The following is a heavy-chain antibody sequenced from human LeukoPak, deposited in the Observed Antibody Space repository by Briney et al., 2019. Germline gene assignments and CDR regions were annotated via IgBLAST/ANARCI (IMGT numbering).Heavy chain of an antibody. CDR1: GGSFSGYY. CDR3: ARWVRGYCSSTSCYSFDY. CDR2: INHSGST. Sequence: SETLSLTCAVYGGSFSGYYWSWIRQPPGKGLGWIGEINHSGSTNYNPSLKSRVTISVDTSKNQFSLKLSSVTAADTAVYYCARWVRGYCSSTSCYSFDYWGQGTLVTVSS. D-gene: IGHD2-2*01. J-gene: IGHJ4*02. V-gene: IGHV4-34*01.